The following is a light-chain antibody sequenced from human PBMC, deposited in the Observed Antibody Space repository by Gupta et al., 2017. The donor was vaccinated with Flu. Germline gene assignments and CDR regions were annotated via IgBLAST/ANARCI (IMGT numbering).Light chain of an antibody. Sequence: IQLTQSPSTLSASVGDEVSVTCRASQSVSYWLAWFQHKPGKAPRLLIYKASNLQTGVPSRISGSGYGTEFTLTISNLQPDDFATYHCQQESSYPWTFGQGTIVEI. CDR1: QSVSYW. V-gene: IGKV1-5*03. J-gene: IGKJ1*01. CDR2: KAS. CDR3: QQESSYPWT.